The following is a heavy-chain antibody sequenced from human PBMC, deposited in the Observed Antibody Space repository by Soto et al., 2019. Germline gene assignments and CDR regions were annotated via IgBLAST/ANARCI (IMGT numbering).Heavy chain of an antibody. Sequence: QVQLVQSGAEVKKPGSSVKVSCKASGGTFSSYAISWVRQAPGQGLEWMGGIIPIFGTANYAQKFQGRVTITADESTSTAYMELSSLRSEDTAVYYCASLVYCSGGSCRNWFDPWGQGTLVTVS. J-gene: IGHJ5*02. CDR3: ASLVYCSGGSCRNWFDP. V-gene: IGHV1-69*01. D-gene: IGHD2-15*01. CDR1: GGTFSSYA. CDR2: IIPIFGTA.